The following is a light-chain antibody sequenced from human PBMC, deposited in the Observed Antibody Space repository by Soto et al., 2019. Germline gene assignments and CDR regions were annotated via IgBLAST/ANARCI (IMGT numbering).Light chain of an antibody. J-gene: IGKJ1*01. CDR3: QQYYSPWT. CDR2: WAS. Sequence: DIVMTQSPDSLAVSLGERATINCKSSQSVLHSSNNKNYLAWYQQKPGQPPKLLIYWASTRESGVPDRFSGSGCGTDFTLSISSQQAEDVAVYYCQQYYSPWTFGQGTKVEIK. V-gene: IGKV4-1*01. CDR1: QSVLHSSNNKNY.